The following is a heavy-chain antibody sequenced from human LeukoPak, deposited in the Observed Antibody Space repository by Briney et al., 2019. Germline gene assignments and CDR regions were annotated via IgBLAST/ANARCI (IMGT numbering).Heavy chain of an antibody. V-gene: IGHV1-8*01. D-gene: IGHD2-2*01. CDR2: MNPNSGNT. Sequence: ASVKVSCKASGYTFTSYDVNWVRQATGQGLEWMGWMNPNSGNTGYAQKFQGRVTMTRNTSISTAYMELSSLRSEDTAVYYCARGYGCSSTSCYWRNYCYYYMDVWGKGTTVTVSS. J-gene: IGHJ6*03. CDR1: GYTFTSYD. CDR3: ARGYGCSSTSCYWRNYCYYYMDV.